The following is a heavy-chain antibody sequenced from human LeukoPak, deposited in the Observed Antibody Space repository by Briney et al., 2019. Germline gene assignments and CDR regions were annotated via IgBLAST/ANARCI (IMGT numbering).Heavy chain of an antibody. D-gene: IGHD2-21*02. V-gene: IGHV4-34*01. CDR2: INHSGST. Sequence: SETLSLTCAVYGGSFSGYYWSWIRQPPGKGLEWMGEINHSGSTNYNPSLKSRVTISVDTSKNQFSLKLSSVTAADTAVYYCARGGDFYGASDWYFDLWGRGTLVTVSS. CDR1: GGSFSGYY. CDR3: ARGGDFYGASDWYFDL. J-gene: IGHJ2*01.